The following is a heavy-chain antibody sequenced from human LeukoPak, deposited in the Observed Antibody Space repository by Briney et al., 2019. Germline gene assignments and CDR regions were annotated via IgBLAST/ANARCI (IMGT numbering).Heavy chain of an antibody. V-gene: IGHV1-8*03. CDR1: GYTFTSYD. CDR3: ARVYSSSWAYYYYYYMDV. Sequence: GASVKVSCKASGYTFTSYDINWVRQATGQGLEWMGWMNPNSGNTGYAQKFQGRVTITRNTSISTAYMELSSLRSEDTAVYYCARVYSSSWAYYYYYYMDVWGKGTTVTVSS. J-gene: IGHJ6*03. D-gene: IGHD6-13*01. CDR2: MNPNSGNT.